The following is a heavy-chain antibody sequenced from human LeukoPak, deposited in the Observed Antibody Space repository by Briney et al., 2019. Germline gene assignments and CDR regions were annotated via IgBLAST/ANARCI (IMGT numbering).Heavy chain of an antibody. D-gene: IGHD3-10*01. J-gene: IGHJ4*02. CDR2: ISGSGGST. CDR1: GFTFSSYS. CDR3: AKVPLHGSGSYSDY. Sequence: GGSLRLSCAASGFTFSSYSMNWVRQAPGKGLEWVSAISGSGGSTYYADSVKGRFTISRDNSKNTLYLQMNSLRAEDTAVYYCAKVPLHGSGSYSDYWGQGTLVTVSS. V-gene: IGHV3-23*01.